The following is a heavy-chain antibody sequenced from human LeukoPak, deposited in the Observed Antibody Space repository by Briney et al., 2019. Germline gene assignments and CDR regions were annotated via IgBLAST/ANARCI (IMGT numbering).Heavy chain of an antibody. CDR2: ISGDGGTT. D-gene: IGHD3-10*01. CDR1: GFTFDDYA. Sequence: GGSLRLSCAASGFTFDDYAMHWVRQAPGKGLEWVSLISGDGGTTYYGDSVKGRFTISRDNRKNSLYLEMNSLRTEDTAFYYCSKVGGIYYGVLSDYFHHWGQGILVTVSS. J-gene: IGHJ4*02. V-gene: IGHV3-43*02. CDR3: SKVGGIYYGVLSDYFHH.